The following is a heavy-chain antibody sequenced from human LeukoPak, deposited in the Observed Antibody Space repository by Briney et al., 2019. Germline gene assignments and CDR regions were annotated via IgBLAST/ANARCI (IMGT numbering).Heavy chain of an antibody. CDR2: ISASGGSK. V-gene: IGHV3-23*01. D-gene: IGHD1-26*01. CDR1: GFTFSNYA. CDR3: AKTMGAIDHDY. J-gene: IGHJ4*02. Sequence: GGSLRLSCTASGFTFSNYAMNWVRQAPGKGLEWVSIISASGGSKYHADSVKGRFTISRDNSKNTLYLQMNSLRAEDTAVYYCAKTMGAIDHDYWGQGTLVTVSS.